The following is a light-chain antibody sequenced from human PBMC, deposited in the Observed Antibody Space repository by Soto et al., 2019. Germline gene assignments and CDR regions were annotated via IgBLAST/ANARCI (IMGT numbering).Light chain of an antibody. CDR3: TSYAATYIVL. CDR1: SSDVGGYNY. J-gene: IGLJ2*01. CDR2: EVS. V-gene: IGLV2-8*01. Sequence: QSALTQPPSASGAPGQSVTISCTGTSSDVGGYNYVSWFQQHPGRAPKLMIYEVSKRPSGVPDRFSGSKSGNTASLNVSGLQAEDESDYLCTSYAATYIVLVGGGTKVTVL.